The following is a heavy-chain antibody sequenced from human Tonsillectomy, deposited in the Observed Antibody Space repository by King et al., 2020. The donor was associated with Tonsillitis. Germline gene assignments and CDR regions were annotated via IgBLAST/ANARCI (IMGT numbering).Heavy chain of an antibody. J-gene: IGHJ6*02. D-gene: IGHD3-10*01. Sequence: QLVQSGAEVKKPGSSVKVSCKASGGTFSSYAIIWVRQAPGQGLEWMGGIIPIFGTANYAQKFQGRVTITADESTSTAYMELSSLRSEDTAVYYCAAPHMQYNAGSYPYYYYAMDVWGQGTTVTVSS. CDR2: IIPIFGTA. CDR3: AAPHMQYNAGSYPYYYYAMDV. V-gene: IGHV1-69*01. CDR1: GGTFSSYA.